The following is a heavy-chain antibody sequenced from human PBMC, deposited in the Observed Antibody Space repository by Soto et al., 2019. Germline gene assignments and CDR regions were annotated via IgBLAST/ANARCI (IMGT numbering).Heavy chain of an antibody. V-gene: IGHV5-51*01. CDR1: GYSFTSYW. CDR3: ARAYDILTGYSPRHFDY. J-gene: IGHJ4*02. D-gene: IGHD3-9*01. CDR2: IYPGDSDT. Sequence: GESLKISCKGSGYSFTSYWIGWVRQMPGKGLEWMGIIYPGDSDTRYSPSFQGQVTISADKSISTAYLQWSSLKASDTAMYYCARAYDILTGYSPRHFDYWGQGTLVTVSS.